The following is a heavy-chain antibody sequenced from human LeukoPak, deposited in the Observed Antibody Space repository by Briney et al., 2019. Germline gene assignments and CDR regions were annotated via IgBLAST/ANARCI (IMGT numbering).Heavy chain of an antibody. CDR1: GGSFSGYY. CDR2: INHSGST. CDR3: ARKWTYYYYMDV. Sequence: SETLSLTCAVYGGSFSGYYWSWIRQPPGKGLEWIGEINHSGSTNYIPSLKSRVTISVDTSKNQFSLKLSSVTAADTAVYYCARKWTYYYYMDVWGKGTTVTVSS. V-gene: IGHV4-34*01. D-gene: IGHD1-26*01. J-gene: IGHJ6*03.